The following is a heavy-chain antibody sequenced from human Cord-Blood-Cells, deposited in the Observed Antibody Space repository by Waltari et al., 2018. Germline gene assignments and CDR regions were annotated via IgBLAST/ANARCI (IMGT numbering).Heavy chain of an antibody. J-gene: IGHJ5*02. V-gene: IGHV4-34*01. CDR1: GGSFSGYY. CDR3: ASSGWYNWFDP. D-gene: IGHD6-19*01. Sequence: QVQLQQWGAGLLKPSETLSLTCAVYGGSFSGYYWSWIRQPPGKGLEWIGEINHSVSTNYNPSLKCRVTISVDTSKNQFSLKLSSVTAADTAVYYCASSGWYNWFDPWGQGTLVTVSS. CDR2: INHSVST.